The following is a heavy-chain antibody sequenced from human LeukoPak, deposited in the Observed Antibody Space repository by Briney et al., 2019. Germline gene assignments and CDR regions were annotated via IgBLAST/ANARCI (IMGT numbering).Heavy chain of an antibody. CDR3: AELGITMIGGV. Sequence: GGSLRLSCAASGFTFSNYAMSWVRQAPGKGLEWVSTISGSGGSTYYADSVKGRFTISRDNSKNTLYLQMNSLRAEDTAVYYCAELGITMIGGVWGKGTTVTISS. D-gene: IGHD3-10*02. V-gene: IGHV3-23*01. CDR1: GFTFSNYA. J-gene: IGHJ6*04. CDR2: ISGSGGST.